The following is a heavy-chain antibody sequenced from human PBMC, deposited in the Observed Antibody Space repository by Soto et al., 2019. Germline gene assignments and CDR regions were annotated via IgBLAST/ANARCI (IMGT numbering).Heavy chain of an antibody. CDR3: ARQGRLLYYYYMDV. Sequence: GGSLRLSCAASGFTFSSYWMSWVRQAPGKGLEWMANIKHDGSEKNYVDSVKGRFTISRDNTKNSLYLQMNSLRAEDTAVYYCARQGRLLYYYYMDVWGKGTTVTVSS. D-gene: IGHD4-17*01. CDR2: IKHDGSEK. J-gene: IGHJ6*03. V-gene: IGHV3-7*01. CDR1: GFTFSSYW.